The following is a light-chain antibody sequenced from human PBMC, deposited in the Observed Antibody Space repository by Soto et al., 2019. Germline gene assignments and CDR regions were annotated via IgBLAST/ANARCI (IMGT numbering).Light chain of an antibody. CDR3: GSSTDTDTLVI. J-gene: IGLJ2*01. CDR2: SNN. V-gene: IGLV1-44*01. CDR1: SSNIGSHT. Sequence: QSVLTQPPSASGTPGQRITISCSGSSSNIGSHTVNWHQQVPGTAPKLLIYSNNERPSGVPDRFSGSKSGNTASLTISGLQTEDEATYYCGSSTDTDTLVIFGGGTKLTVL.